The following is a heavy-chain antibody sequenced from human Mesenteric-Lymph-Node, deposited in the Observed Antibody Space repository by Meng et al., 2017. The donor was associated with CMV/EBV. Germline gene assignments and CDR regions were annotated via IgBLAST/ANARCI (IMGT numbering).Heavy chain of an antibody. D-gene: IGHD6-19*01. CDR3: ARDNKAVASKHFDY. V-gene: IGHV1-3*01. Sequence: ENNKTSKEKQGKRQENRQRIERKGWKKEDKNKKKYKEKLKGRKSITRDKTARKAYIELSSVRSEDTAVYYCARDNKAVASKHFDYWGQGTLVTVSS. CDR2: KKEDKNKK. CDR1: ENNKTSKE. J-gene: IGHJ4*02.